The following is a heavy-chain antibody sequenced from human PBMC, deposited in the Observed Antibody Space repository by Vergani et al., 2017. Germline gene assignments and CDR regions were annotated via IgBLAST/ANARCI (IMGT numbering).Heavy chain of an antibody. V-gene: IGHV1-69*18. CDR3: ARDRRAVAGTLGFFDY. CDR1: GGTFSSYA. Sequence: QVQLVQSGAEVKKPGSSVKVSCKASGGTFSSYAISWVRQAPGQGLEWMGRIIPIFGTANYAQKFQGRVTITADESTSTDYMELSSLRSEETAVYYCARDRRAVAGTLGFFDYWGQGTLVTVSS. D-gene: IGHD6-19*01. J-gene: IGHJ4*02. CDR2: IIPIFGTA.